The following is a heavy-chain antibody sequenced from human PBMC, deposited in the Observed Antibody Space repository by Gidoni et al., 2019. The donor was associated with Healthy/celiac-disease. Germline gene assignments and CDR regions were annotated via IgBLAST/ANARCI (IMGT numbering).Heavy chain of an antibody. D-gene: IGHD3-22*01. V-gene: IGHV3-15*07. J-gene: IGHJ4*02. Sequence: NAWMNWVRQAPGQGLEWVGRIKSKTDGGTTDYAAPVKGRFTISRDDSKNTLYLKMNSLKTEETDVYYCTTDMEYYYDSSGYYEIDDWGQGTLVTVSS. CDR3: TTDMEYYYDSSGYYEIDD. CDR1: NAW. CDR2: IKSKTDGGTT.